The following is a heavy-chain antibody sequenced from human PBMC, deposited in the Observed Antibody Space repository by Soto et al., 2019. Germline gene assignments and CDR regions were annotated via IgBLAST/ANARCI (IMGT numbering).Heavy chain of an antibody. V-gene: IGHV1-18*01. CDR3: ARQKDTAMVNFAY. CDR2: ISAYNGST. CDR1: GYTFTSYG. J-gene: IGHJ4*02. Sequence: ASVKVSCKASGYTFTSYGISWVRQAPGQGLEWMGWISAYNGSTSYAQKFQGRVTMTRDTSTSTVYMELSSLRSEDTAVYYCARQKDTAMVNFAYWGQGTLVTVSS. D-gene: IGHD5-18*01.